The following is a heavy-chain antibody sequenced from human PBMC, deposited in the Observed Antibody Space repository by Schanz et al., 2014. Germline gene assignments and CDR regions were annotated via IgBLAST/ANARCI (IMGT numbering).Heavy chain of an antibody. J-gene: IGHJ4*02. CDR1: GYAFSDYG. V-gene: IGHV1-18*01. D-gene: IGHD4-17*01. CDR2: ISPYNGNT. CDR3: ARGYGDSPTDF. Sequence: QVQLEQSGAEVKKPGASVKVSCKTSGYAFSDYGITWVRQAPGQGLEWMGWISPYNGNTNYAQKLQGRVTMTADTSTSTAYMDLRSLRSDDTAVYYCARGYGDSPTDFWGQGTLVTVSS.